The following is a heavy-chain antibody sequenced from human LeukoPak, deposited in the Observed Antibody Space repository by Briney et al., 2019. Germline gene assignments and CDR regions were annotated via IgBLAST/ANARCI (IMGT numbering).Heavy chain of an antibody. CDR3: ATDVPAVTIFGY. Sequence: PGGSLRLSCEASGFTFSTYWMHWVRQAPGTGLVWVSLINSDGSSTNYADSVKGRFTISRDNAKNTLYLQMNSLRAQDTAVYYCATDVPAVTIFGYWGQGTLVTVSS. V-gene: IGHV3-74*01. D-gene: IGHD2-2*01. CDR2: INSDGSST. J-gene: IGHJ4*02. CDR1: GFTFSTYW.